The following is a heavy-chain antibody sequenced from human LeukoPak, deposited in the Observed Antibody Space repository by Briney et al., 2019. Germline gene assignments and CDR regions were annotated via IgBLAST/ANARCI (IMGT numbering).Heavy chain of an antibody. D-gene: IGHD3-3*01. V-gene: IGHV4-30-2*01. Sequence: SETLSLTCAVSGGSISGGGYSWSWIRQPPGKGLEWIGYIYHSGSTYYNPSLKSRVTISVDRSKNQFSLKLSSVTAADTAVYYCARAFGVANPPYYFDYWGQGTLVTVSS. CDR3: ARAFGVANPPYYFDY. CDR1: GGSISGGGYS. J-gene: IGHJ4*02. CDR2: IYHSGST.